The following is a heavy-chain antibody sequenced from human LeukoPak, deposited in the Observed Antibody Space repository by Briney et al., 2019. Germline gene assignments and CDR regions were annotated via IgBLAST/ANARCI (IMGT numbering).Heavy chain of an antibody. V-gene: IGHV3-15*01. D-gene: IGHD3-10*01. CDR2: VKSKTDGGTT. Sequence: PGGSLRLSCAAFGFTFSNAWMNWVRQAPGKGLEWVGRVKSKTDGGTTDYATPVKGRFTISRDDSKTTLYLQMNSLKIEDTAVYYCSTDVWVRGFLTVYWGPGTLVTVSS. J-gene: IGHJ4*02. CDR1: GFTFSNAW. CDR3: STDVWVRGFLTVY.